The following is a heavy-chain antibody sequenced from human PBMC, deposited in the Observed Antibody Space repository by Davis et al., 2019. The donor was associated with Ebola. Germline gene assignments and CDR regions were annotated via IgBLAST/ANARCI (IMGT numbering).Heavy chain of an antibody. J-gene: IGHJ4*02. Sequence: SGPTLVKPTQTLTLTCTFSGFSLSTSGVGVGWIRQPPGKALEWLALIYWDDDKRYSPSLKSRLTITKDTSKNQVVLTMTNMDPVDTATYFCARRQGLTSGSGWNSGVFDSWGQGILVTVSS. D-gene: IGHD1-7*01. CDR3: ARRQGLTSGSGWNSGVFDS. V-gene: IGHV2-5*02. CDR1: GFSLSTSGVG. CDR2: IYWDDDK.